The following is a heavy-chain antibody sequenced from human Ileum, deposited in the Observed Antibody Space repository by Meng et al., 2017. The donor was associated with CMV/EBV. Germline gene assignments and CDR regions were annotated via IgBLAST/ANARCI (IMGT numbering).Heavy chain of an antibody. CDR1: GYTFSTYG. J-gene: IGHJ5*02. Sequence: QVQLGQSGAEVKKPGASVKVSCRASGYTFSTYGITWVRQAPGQGLEWMGWISVDNGNTNYAQKFQGRVTMTTHTSTSTAYMELTGLTSDDTAVYYCARVSNTCLECWFDPWGQGTLVTVSS. CDR3: ARVSNTCLECWFDP. V-gene: IGHV1-18*01. CDR2: ISVDNGNT. D-gene: IGHD3-3*01.